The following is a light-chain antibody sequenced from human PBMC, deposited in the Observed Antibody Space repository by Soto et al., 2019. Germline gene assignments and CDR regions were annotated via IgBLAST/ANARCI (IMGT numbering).Light chain of an antibody. V-gene: IGKV3-20*01. J-gene: IGKJ1*01. CDR1: QTVNGNS. Sequence: EIVLTQSPGTLSLSPGERATISCRASQTVNGNSLGWYQQKPGHAPRLLIYDTSSRATGIPARFSGSGSGTDFTLTISSLEPEDFAAYYCQQCSSLPGTFGQGTRVDIK. CDR2: DTS. CDR3: QQCSSLPGT.